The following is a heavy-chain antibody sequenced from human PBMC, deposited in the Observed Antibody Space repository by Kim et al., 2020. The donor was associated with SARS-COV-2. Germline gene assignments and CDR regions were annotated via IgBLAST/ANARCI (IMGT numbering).Heavy chain of an antibody. D-gene: IGHD2-2*01. CDR3: ARLPKNPRGYCSGTSCQVSGAAAGNWGFDY. J-gene: IGHJ4*02. Sequence: GESLKISCKGSGYSFTSYWIGWVRQMPGKGLEWMGIIYPGDSDTRYSPSFQGQVTISADKSISTAYLQWSSLKASDTAMYYCARLPKNPRGYCSGTSCQVSGAAAGNWGFDYWGQGTLVTVSS. V-gene: IGHV5-51*01. CDR2: IYPGDSDT. CDR1: GYSFTSYW.